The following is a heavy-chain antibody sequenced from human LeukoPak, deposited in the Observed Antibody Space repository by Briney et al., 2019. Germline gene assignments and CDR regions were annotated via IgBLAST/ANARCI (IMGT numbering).Heavy chain of an antibody. CDR2: IKQDGSEK. V-gene: IGHV3-7*01. Sequence: GGSLRLSCAASGFTFSSYWMSWVRQAPGKGLEWVANIKQDGSEKYYVDSVKGRFTISRDNAKNSLYPQMNSLRAEDTAVYYCARGPIGILTGYYDYWGQGTLVTVSS. J-gene: IGHJ4*02. D-gene: IGHD3-9*01. CDR1: GFTFSSYW. CDR3: ARGPIGILTGYYDY.